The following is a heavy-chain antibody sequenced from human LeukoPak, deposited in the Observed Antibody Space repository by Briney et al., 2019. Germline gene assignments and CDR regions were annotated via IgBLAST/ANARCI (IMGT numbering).Heavy chain of an antibody. CDR2: IYYSGST. CDR1: GGSISSYY. D-gene: IGHD3-22*01. CDR3: ASLAGGDSSGLDY. Sequence: SETLSLTCTVSGGSISSYYWSWIRQPPGKGLEWIGYIYYSGSTNYNPSLKSRVTISVDTSKNQFSLKLSSVTAADTAVCYCASLAGGDSSGLDYWGQGTLVTVSS. V-gene: IGHV4-59*12. J-gene: IGHJ4*02.